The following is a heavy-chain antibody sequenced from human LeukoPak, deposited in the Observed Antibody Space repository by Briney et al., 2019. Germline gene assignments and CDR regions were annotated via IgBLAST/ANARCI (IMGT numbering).Heavy chain of an antibody. V-gene: IGHV1-2*02. Sequence: ASVKVSCKASGYTFTGYYMHWVRQAPGQGLEWMGWINPNSGGTNYAQKFQGRVTMTRDTSISTAYMELSRLRSDDTAVYYCAIGSARIVVVIATDYYMDVWGKGTTVTVSS. J-gene: IGHJ6*03. D-gene: IGHD2-21*01. CDR2: INPNSGGT. CDR3: AIGSARIVVVIATDYYMDV. CDR1: GYTFTGYY.